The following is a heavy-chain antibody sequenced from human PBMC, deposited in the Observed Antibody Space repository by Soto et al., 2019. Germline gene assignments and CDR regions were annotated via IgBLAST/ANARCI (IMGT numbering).Heavy chain of an antibody. J-gene: IGHJ4*02. CDR2: INPNSGAT. CDR1: GYTFNAYY. Sequence: QVQLVQSGAEVKKPGASVMVSCEASGYTFNAYYIHWVRQAPGQGLKLMGWINPNSGATDYSQKLRGSVTVTRDTSISTAYVELSRLSSDDTAMYYCSTSVGATPHSEFDYWGQGTLVTVSS. D-gene: IGHD1-26*01. CDR3: STSVGATPHSEFDY. V-gene: IGHV1-2*02.